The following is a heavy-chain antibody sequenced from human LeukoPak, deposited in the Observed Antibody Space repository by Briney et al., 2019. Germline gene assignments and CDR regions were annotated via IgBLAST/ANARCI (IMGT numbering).Heavy chain of an antibody. D-gene: IGHD3-16*01. J-gene: IGHJ4*02. Sequence: GGSLRLSCAASGFTVGSNYMSWVRQAPGKGLEWVSVIYSGGSTYYADSVKGRFTISRDNSKNTLYLQMNSLRAEDTAVYYCAREVMITFGGASLPDYWGQGTLVTVSS. CDR2: IYSGGST. CDR3: AREVMITFGGASLPDY. CDR1: GFTVGSNY. V-gene: IGHV3-66*01.